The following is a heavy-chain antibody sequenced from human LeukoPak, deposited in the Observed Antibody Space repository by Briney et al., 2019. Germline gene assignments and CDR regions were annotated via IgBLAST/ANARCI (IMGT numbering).Heavy chain of an antibody. J-gene: IGHJ4*02. V-gene: IGHV5-10-1*01. CDR3: ARLSNPYCSGGTCSPTPFDY. CDR2: IDPSDSYT. CDR1: GYTLTNSW. Sequence: GESPRISCQTSGYTLTNSWITWVRQMPGKGLEWMGRIDPSDSYTNYRPSFEGHVTFSTDKSTATAYLQWSSLEASDTAIYYCARLSNPYCSGGTCSPTPFDYWGQGTLVTVSS. D-gene: IGHD2-15*01.